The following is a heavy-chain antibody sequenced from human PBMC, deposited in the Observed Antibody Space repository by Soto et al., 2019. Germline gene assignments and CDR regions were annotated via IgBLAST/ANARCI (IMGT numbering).Heavy chain of an antibody. CDR2: IYYSGST. CDR1: GGSISSSSYY. CDR3: ARRFWNYAVFDP. D-gene: IGHD1-7*01. V-gene: IGHV4-39*01. Sequence: SETLSLTCTVSGGSISSSSYYWGWIRQPPGKGLEWIGSIYYSGSTYYNPSLKSRVTISVDTSKNQFSLKLSSVTAADTAVYYCARRFWNYAVFDPWGQGTLVTVSS. J-gene: IGHJ5*02.